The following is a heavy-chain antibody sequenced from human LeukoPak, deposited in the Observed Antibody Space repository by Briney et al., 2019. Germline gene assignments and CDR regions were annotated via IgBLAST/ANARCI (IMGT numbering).Heavy chain of an antibody. CDR2: IYYGGST. J-gene: IGHJ4*02. CDR3: ARHGASGSYLYYFDY. D-gene: IGHD1-26*01. Sequence: SETLSLTCTVSGGSISSYYWSWIRQTPGKGLEWIGYIYYGGSTNYNPSLKSRVTISVDTSKNQFSLKLSSVTAADTAVYFCARHGASGSYLYYFDYWGQGTLVTVSS. CDR1: GGSISSYY. V-gene: IGHV4-59*08.